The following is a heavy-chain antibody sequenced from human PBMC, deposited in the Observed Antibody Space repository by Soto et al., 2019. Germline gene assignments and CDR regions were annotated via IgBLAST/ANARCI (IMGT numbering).Heavy chain of an antibody. Sequence: GESLKISCRGSGYTFTDYWIVWVRQMPGKGLEWMGVIYPGDSKTKYSPSFQGQVTISADRSINTAYLQWNSLEASDTAFYFCARSPRSSPYFDYWGQGALVTVSS. CDR2: IYPGDSKT. CDR1: GYTFTDYW. D-gene: IGHD6-13*01. V-gene: IGHV5-51*01. CDR3: ARSPRSSPYFDY. J-gene: IGHJ4*02.